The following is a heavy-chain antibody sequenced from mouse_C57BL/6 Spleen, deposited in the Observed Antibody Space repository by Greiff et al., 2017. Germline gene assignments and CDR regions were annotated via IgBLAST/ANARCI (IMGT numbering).Heavy chain of an antibody. CDR3: ARGVRGFAY. V-gene: IGHV1-59*01. D-gene: IGHD2-2*01. Sequence: QVQLKQPGAELVRPGTSVKLSCKASGYTFTSYWMHWVKQRPGQGLEWIGVIDPSDSYTNYNQKFKGKATLTVDTSSSTAYMQLSSLTSEDSAVYYCARGVRGFAYWGQGTLVTVSA. CDR2: IDPSDSYT. CDR1: GYTFTSYW. J-gene: IGHJ3*01.